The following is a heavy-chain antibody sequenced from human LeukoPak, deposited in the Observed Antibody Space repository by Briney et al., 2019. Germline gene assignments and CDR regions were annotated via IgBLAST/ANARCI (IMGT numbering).Heavy chain of an antibody. Sequence: SETLSLTCTVSGGSLSSSSYYWGWIRQPPGKGLEWIGSIYYSGSTYYNPSLKSRVTISVDTSKNQFSLKLSSVTAADTAVYYCAGTMVRGVILDYWGQGTLVTVSS. CDR2: IYYSGST. CDR1: GGSLSSSSYY. V-gene: IGHV4-39*07. J-gene: IGHJ4*02. CDR3: AGTMVRGVILDY. D-gene: IGHD3-10*01.